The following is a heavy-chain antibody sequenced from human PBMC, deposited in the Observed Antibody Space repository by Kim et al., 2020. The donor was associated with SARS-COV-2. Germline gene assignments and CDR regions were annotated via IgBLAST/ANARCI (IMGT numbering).Heavy chain of an antibody. CDR3: ARTSLHIDSSGYYYTSPRDAFDI. D-gene: IGHD3-22*01. CDR2: IKQDGSEK. J-gene: IGHJ3*02. V-gene: IGHV3-7*03. CDR1: GFTFSSYW. Sequence: GGSLRLSCAASGFTFSSYWMSWVRQAPGKGLEWVANIKQDGSEKYYVDSVKGRFTISRDNAKNSLYLQMNSLRAEDTAVYYCARTSLHIDSSGYYYTSPRDAFDIWGQGTMVTVSS.